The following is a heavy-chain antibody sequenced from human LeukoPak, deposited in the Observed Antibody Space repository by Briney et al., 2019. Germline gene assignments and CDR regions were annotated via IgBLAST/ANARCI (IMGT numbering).Heavy chain of an antibody. CDR3: ARRSSMVDNSGAFDY. Sequence: SETLSLTCTVSGGSISSYYWSWIRQPPGEGLEWIGYIYISGSTNYNPCLKSRVTISIDTSRNQFSLKLSSVTAAGTAVYYCARRSSMVDNSGAFDYWGQGTLVTVSS. J-gene: IGHJ4*02. CDR1: GGSISSYY. V-gene: IGHV4-4*09. CDR2: IYISGST. D-gene: IGHD3-22*01.